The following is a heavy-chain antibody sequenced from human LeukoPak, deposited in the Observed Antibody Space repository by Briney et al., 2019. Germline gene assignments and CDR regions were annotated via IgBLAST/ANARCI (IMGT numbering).Heavy chain of an antibody. CDR3: AKDRMLEMTTVVTFLDY. D-gene: IGHD4-23*01. CDR1: GFTFSSYG. Sequence: GRSLRLSCAASGFTFSSYGMHWVRQAPGKGLEWVAVISYDGSNKYYAGSVKGRFTISRDNSKNTLYLQMNSLRAEDTAVYYCAKDRMLEMTTVVTFLDYWGQGTLVTVSS. CDR2: ISYDGSNK. J-gene: IGHJ4*02. V-gene: IGHV3-30*18.